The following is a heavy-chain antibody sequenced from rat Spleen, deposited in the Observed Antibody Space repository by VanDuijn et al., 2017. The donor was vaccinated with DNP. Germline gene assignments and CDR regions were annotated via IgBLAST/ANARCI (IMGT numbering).Heavy chain of an antibody. CDR1: GYSITSNY. J-gene: IGHJ2*01. V-gene: IGHV3-1*01. CDR3: ARWDYNSYTWDY. D-gene: IGHD1-2*01. CDR2: INGAGST. Sequence: EVQLQESGPGLVKPSQSLSLTCSVTGYSITSNYWGWIRKFPENKLEWIGHINGAGSTNYNPSLKSRISITRDTSKNQFFLQLNSVTTEDTATYYCARWDYNSYTWDYWGQGVMVTVSS.